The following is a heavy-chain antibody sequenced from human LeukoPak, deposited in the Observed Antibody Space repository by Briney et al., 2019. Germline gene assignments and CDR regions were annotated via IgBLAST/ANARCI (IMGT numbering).Heavy chain of an antibody. J-gene: IGHJ4*02. D-gene: IGHD3-22*01. CDR2: IKQDGSEK. Sequence: GSLRLSCAASGFPFSYYWMSWVRQAPGKGLEWVATIKQDGSEKYYVDSVMGRFTISRDNAKNSLYLQMNSLRVEDTAVYYCARGGYYTGYFDFWGQGTLVTVSS. V-gene: IGHV3-7*01. CDR1: GFPFSYYW. CDR3: ARGGYYTGYFDF.